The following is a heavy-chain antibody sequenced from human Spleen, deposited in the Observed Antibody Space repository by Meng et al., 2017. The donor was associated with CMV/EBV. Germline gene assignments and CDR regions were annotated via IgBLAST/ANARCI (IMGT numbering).Heavy chain of an antibody. V-gene: IGHV1-8*01. D-gene: IGHD3-16*01. Sequence: ASVKVSCKASGFSFTGYDINWVRQATGQGLEWLAWMSPKSGNSGYAQKFQGRLTVTENSSISTVYLELRSLRSDDTAVYWCVRDRRGGFDPWGQGTLVTVSS. CDR2: MSPKSGNS. CDR3: VRDRRGGFDP. CDR1: GFSFTGYD. J-gene: IGHJ5*02.